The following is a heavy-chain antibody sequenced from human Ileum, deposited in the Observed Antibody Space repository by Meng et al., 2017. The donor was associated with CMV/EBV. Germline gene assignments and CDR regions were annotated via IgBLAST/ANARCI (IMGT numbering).Heavy chain of an antibody. Sequence: QRQESGPGLVKTSETLSLTCTAPGGSGNRNTYYWGWIRQPPGKSLEWIGTIFDSGSAFYNPSLQSRVSVSIDMSRNQLSLSLSSVTAADTAVYYCVRDHGSSSWFFYWGQGTLVTVSS. CDR2: IFDSGSA. J-gene: IGHJ4*02. V-gene: IGHV4-39*07. CDR3: VRDHGSSSWFFY. CDR1: GGSGNRNTYY. D-gene: IGHD6-13*01.